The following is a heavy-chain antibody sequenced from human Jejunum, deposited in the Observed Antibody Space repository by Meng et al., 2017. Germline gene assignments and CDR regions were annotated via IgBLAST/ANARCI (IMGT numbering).Heavy chain of an antibody. CDR3: ARGSYGSYEY. Sequence: GESLKISCAASGFTFSSVSMNWIRQAPGKGLEWVSSISGSSASISYADSVKGRLTVSRDNAKNSLYLQMNSLRVEDTAVYYCARGSYGSYEYWGQGTLVTVSS. D-gene: IGHD3-16*01. J-gene: IGHJ4*02. CDR2: ISGSSASI. V-gene: IGHV3-21*01. CDR1: GFTFSSVS.